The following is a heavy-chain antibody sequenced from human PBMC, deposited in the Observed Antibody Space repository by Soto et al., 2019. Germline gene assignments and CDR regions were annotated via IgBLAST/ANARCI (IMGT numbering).Heavy chain of an antibody. D-gene: IGHD2-15*01. CDR3: AREAREYCSGGSCYSRDY. Sequence: EVLLVESGGGLVQPGGSLRLSCAASGFTVSNNYMSWVRQAPGKGLEWVSVIYSGGTTYYSDSMKGRFTISRDNSKNTLYLQMNSLRAEDTAVYYCAREAREYCSGGSCYSRDYWGQGTLVTVSS. CDR2: IYSGGTT. CDR1: GFTVSNNY. V-gene: IGHV3-66*01. J-gene: IGHJ4*02.